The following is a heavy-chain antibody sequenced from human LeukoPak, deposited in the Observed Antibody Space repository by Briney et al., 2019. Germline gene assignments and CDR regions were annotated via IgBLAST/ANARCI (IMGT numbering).Heavy chain of an antibody. D-gene: IGHD1-26*01. CDR3: ARGAVAGANFDY. CDR2: ITTDGSGT. J-gene: IGHJ4*02. CDR1: GFTFDRHW. Sequence: GGSLRLSCADSGFTFDRHWMHWVRQPPGKGRSWVSHITTDGSGTSYADSVKGRFTISRDNAKKTLYLQMNSLRAEDTAVYYCARGAVAGANFDYWGLGTLVPVSS. V-gene: IGHV3-74*01.